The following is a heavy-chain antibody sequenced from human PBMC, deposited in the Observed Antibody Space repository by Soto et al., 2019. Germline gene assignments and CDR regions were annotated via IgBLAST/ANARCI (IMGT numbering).Heavy chain of an antibody. CDR1: GFTFSNYW. Sequence: AQLVESGGGLVQPGGSVRLSCAASGFTFSNYWMHWVREVPGQGPVWVSRLNRDGSRTDYADSVRGRFTIFRDNARNTLYLQMNSLRAEDTAMYYCARDLGGAGSYWGQGTLVTVSS. D-gene: IGHD1-26*01. CDR2: LNRDGSRT. CDR3: ARDLGGAGSY. J-gene: IGHJ4*02. V-gene: IGHV3-74*01.